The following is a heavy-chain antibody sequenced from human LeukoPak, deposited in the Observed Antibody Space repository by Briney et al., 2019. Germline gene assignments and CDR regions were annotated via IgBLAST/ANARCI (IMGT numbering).Heavy chain of an antibody. CDR1: GFTFSSYA. CDR2: ISYDGSNK. CDR3: ARAPTGDPFDY. J-gene: IGHJ4*02. V-gene: IGHV3-30*04. D-gene: IGHD7-27*01. Sequence: PGGSLRLSCAASGFTFSSYAMHWVRQAPGKGLEWVAVISYDGSNKYYADSVKGRFTIPRDNSKNTLYLQMNSLRAEDTAVYYCARAPTGDPFDYWGQGTLVTVSS.